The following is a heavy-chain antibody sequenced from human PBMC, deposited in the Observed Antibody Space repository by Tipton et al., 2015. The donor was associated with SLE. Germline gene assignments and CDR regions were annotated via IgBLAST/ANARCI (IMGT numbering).Heavy chain of an antibody. V-gene: IGHV4-59*11. CDR1: GGSITSHY. J-gene: IGHJ3*02. D-gene: IGHD3-3*01. CDR3: ARGLSDFWSGYRVDAFDI. Sequence: TLSLTCSVSGGSITSHYWSWIRQPPGKGLEWIGYIYYTGSTTYNPSLKSRVTISVDTSRNQFSLKLNSMTAADTAVYYCARGLSDFWSGYRVDAFDIWGQVTMVTVSS. CDR2: IYYTGST.